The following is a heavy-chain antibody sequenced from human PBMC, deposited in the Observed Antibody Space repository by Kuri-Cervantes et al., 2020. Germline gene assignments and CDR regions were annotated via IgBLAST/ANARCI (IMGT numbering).Heavy chain of an antibody. CDR3: AKDRPWVGSYVGLGN. J-gene: IGHJ4*02. V-gene: IGHV3-13*01. Sequence: GGSLRLSCAASGFTFSSYDMHWVRQATGKGLEWVSAIGTAGDTYYPGSVKGRFTISRENAKNSLYLQMNSLRAEDTAVYYCAKDRPWVGSYVGLGNRGQGTLVTVSS. CDR1: GFTFSSYD. CDR2: IGTAGDT. D-gene: IGHD1-26*01.